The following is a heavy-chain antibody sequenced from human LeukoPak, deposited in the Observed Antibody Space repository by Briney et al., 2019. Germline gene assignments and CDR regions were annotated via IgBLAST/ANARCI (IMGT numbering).Heavy chain of an antibody. CDR3: ARSCGGDCYPYAFDI. CDR2: IYYSGST. Sequence: SETLSLTCTVSGGSISSSSYYWGWIRQPPGKGLEWIGSIYYSGSTYYNPSLKSRVTISVDTSKNQFSLKLSSVTAADTAVYYCARSCGGDCYPYAFDIWGQGTMVTVSS. J-gene: IGHJ3*02. CDR1: GGSISSSSYY. V-gene: IGHV4-39*07. D-gene: IGHD2-21*02.